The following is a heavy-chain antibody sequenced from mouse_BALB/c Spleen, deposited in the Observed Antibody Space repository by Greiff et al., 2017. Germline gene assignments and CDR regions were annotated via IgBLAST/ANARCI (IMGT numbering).Heavy chain of an antibody. D-gene: IGHD2-1*01. Sequence: EVKVVESGGGLVQPGGSLKLSCAASGFTFSSYTMSWVRQTPEKRLEWVAYISNGGGSTYYPDSVKGRFTISRDNAKNTLYLQMSSLKSEDTAMYYCARRDGNSWFAYWGQGTLVTVSA. CDR1: GFTFSSYT. J-gene: IGHJ3*01. V-gene: IGHV5-12-2*01. CDR2: ISNGGGST. CDR3: ARRDGNSWFAY.